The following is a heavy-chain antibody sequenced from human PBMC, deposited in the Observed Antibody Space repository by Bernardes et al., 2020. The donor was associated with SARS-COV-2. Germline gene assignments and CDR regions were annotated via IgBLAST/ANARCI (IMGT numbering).Heavy chain of an antibody. J-gene: IGHJ3*01. Sequence: GSLRLSCAASGFAFSNYAMTWVRQAPGKGLEWVSTIRGSGDNTYYADSVRGRFTISRDNSKNTLYLEMNSLRAEDTADYYCGRDPNGDYVGAFDFWGQGTMVTVSS. D-gene: IGHD4-17*01. CDR2: IRGSGDNT. V-gene: IGHV3-23*01. CDR3: GRDPNGDYVGAFDF. CDR1: GFAFSNYA.